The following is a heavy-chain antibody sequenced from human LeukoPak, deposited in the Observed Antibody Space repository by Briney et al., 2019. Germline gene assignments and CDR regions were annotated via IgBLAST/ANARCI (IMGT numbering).Heavy chain of an antibody. D-gene: IGHD3-3*01. CDR3: AKDTGSPADAITMEDNAFDI. J-gene: IGHJ3*02. CDR2: IGSTI. V-gene: IGHV3-11*01. Sequence: GGSLRLSCVASGFSLSDYYMSWIRQAPGKGLEWVSYIGSTIYYADSVKGRFTISRDNAKNSLDLQMESLRAEDTAVYYCAKDTGSPADAITMEDNAFDIWGQGTMVTVSS. CDR1: GFSLSDYY.